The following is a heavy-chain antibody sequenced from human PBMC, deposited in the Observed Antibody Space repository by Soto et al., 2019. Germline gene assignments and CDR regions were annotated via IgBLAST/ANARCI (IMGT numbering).Heavy chain of an antibody. CDR1: GFTVSGNY. CDR3: ARDILMCIAAAGSTPPLVY. V-gene: IGHV3-53*01. Sequence: GSLRLSCAASGFTVSGNYMSWVRQAPGKGLEWVSVIYSGGSTYYADSVKGRFTISRDNSKNTLYLQMNSLRAEETAVYYCARDILMCIAAAGSTPPLVYWGQGTLVTVSS. CDR2: IYSGGST. J-gene: IGHJ4*02. D-gene: IGHD6-13*01.